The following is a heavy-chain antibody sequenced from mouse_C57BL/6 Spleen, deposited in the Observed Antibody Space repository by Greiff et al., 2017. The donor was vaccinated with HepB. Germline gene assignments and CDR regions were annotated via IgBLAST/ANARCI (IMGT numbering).Heavy chain of an antibody. CDR3: ARSLYYYFDY. Sequence: DVKLQESGPELVKPGASVKISCKASGYSFTGYYMNWVKQSPEKSLEWIGEINPSTGGTTYNQKFKAKATLTVDKSSSTAYMQLKSLTSEDSAVYYCARSLYYYFDYWGQGTTLTVSS. V-gene: IGHV1-42*01. J-gene: IGHJ2*01. CDR2: INPSTGGT. D-gene: IGHD1-1*01. CDR1: GYSFTGYY.